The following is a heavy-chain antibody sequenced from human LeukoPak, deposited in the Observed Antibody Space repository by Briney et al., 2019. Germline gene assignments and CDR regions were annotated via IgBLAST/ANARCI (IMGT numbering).Heavy chain of an antibody. CDR2: ISYDGSNK. V-gene: IGHV3-30-3*01. CDR3: ARVAYRDSSGIDY. CDR1: GFTFSSYA. D-gene: IGHD3-22*01. J-gene: IGHJ4*02. Sequence: PGRSLRLSCAASGFTFSSYAMHWVRQAPGKGLEWVAVISYDGSNKYYADSVKGRFTISRDNSKNTLYLQMNSLRAEDTAVYYCARVAYRDSSGIDYWGQGTLVTVSS.